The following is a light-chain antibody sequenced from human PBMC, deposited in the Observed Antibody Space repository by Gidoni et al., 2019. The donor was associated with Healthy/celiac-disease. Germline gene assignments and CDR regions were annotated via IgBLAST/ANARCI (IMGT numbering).Light chain of an antibody. CDR2: EVS. CDR1: SSDVGSYNR. Sequence: QSALTQPPSVSGTPGQSVTISCTGTSSDVGSYNRVSWYQQPPGTAPKLIIYEVSNRPSGVPDRVSRSKSGNTASLTMSGLQAEDEDDYYCSSYTSSSTFVVFGGGTKLTVL. J-gene: IGLJ2*01. CDR3: SSYTSSSTFVV. V-gene: IGLV2-18*02.